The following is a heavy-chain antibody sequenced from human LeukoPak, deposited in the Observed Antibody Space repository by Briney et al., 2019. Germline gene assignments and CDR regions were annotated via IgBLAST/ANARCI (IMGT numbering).Heavy chain of an antibody. CDR2: IYYSGST. J-gene: IGHJ4*02. Sequence: PSETLSLTCTVSGGSISSSSYYWGWIRQPPGKGLEWIGSIYYSGSTYYNPSLKRRVTISVDTSKNQFSLKLSSVTAADTAVYYCARDFTRATGYFDYWGQGTLVTVSS. D-gene: IGHD2-15*01. V-gene: IGHV4-39*07. CDR3: ARDFTRATGYFDY. CDR1: GGSISSSSYY.